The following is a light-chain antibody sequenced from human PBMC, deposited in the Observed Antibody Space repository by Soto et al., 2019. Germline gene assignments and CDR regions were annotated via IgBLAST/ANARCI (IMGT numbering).Light chain of an antibody. CDR1: SDDVGHYNY. CDR2: DVS. CDR3: SSYTSRSSITIMV. Sequence: QSVLTQPASVSGSPGQSITISCTGTSDDVGHYNYVSWYQQHPGKAPKLMIYDVSNRPSGIPNRFSGSKSGNTASLTISGLQPEDEADYYCSSYTSRSSITIMVFGGGTKVTVL. J-gene: IGLJ2*01. V-gene: IGLV2-14*03.